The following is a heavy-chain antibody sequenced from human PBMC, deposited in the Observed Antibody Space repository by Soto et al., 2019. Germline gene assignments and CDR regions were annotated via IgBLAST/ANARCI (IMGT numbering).Heavy chain of an antibody. Sequence: QVQLQESGPGLVKPSQTLSLTCTVSAGSISSGGYYWSWIRQHPGKGLEWIGYIYYSGSTYYTPSLNSLVTIPVDMSKNQSAPKLSSVTAADTAGYYCARDRRHAFDICGQRTMVTVSS. J-gene: IGHJ3*02. CDR2: IYYSGST. CDR3: ARDRRHAFDI. V-gene: IGHV4-31*01. CDR1: AGSISSGGYY.